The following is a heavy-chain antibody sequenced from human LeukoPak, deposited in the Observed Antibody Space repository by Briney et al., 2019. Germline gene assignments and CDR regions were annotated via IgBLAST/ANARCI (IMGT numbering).Heavy chain of an antibody. Sequence: SETLSLTCTVSDDSISNYYWSWIRQPPGKGLEWIGYIYYSGSTTYNPSLKSRVTISVDTSKNQFSLKLSSVTAADTAVYYCARRGYYGSGTYFYSWFDPWGQGTLVTVSS. J-gene: IGHJ5*02. CDR3: ARRGYYGSGTYFYSWFDP. D-gene: IGHD3-10*01. CDR1: DDSISNYY. CDR2: IYYSGST. V-gene: IGHV4-59*08.